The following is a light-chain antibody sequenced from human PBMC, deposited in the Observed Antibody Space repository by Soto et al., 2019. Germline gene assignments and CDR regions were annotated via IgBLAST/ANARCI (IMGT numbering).Light chain of an antibody. CDR2: AAS. CDR3: QQSYSTLLT. CDR1: QSISSY. V-gene: IGKV1-39*01. Sequence: DIQMTQSPSPLSASVGDRVTITCRASQSISSYLNWYQQKPGKAPKLLIYAASSLQSGVPSRFSGSGSGTDFTLTISSLQPEDFATYYCQQSYSTLLTFGGGTKVDI. J-gene: IGKJ4*01.